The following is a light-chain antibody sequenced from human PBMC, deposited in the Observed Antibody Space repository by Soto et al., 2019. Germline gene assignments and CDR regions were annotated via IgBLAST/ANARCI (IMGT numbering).Light chain of an antibody. V-gene: IGKV3-20*01. Sequence: EIVLTQSPGTLSLSPGERATLSCRASQSVSSSFLAWYQQKPGQAPRLLIYGASSRATGIPARFSGSGYGTDFTLNISSLEPEDFTVYYCQQYGSSPQAFGQGTKVEIK. CDR3: QQYGSSPQA. CDR2: GAS. CDR1: QSVSSSF. J-gene: IGKJ1*01.